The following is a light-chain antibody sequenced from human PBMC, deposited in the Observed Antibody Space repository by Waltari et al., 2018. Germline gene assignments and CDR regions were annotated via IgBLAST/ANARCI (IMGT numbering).Light chain of an antibody. CDR3: SSYTTSSAPGV. CDR1: DSDVGAYDF. J-gene: IGLJ1*01. CDR2: EVS. V-gene: IGLV2-14*01. Sequence: QSALTQPASMSGSPGQSITISCPGTDSDVGAYDFVSWYQQHPGKAPHLIIYEVSNRPSGISNRFSASKSGNTASLTISGLQAEDEADYYCSSYTTSSAPGVFGTGTRVTVL.